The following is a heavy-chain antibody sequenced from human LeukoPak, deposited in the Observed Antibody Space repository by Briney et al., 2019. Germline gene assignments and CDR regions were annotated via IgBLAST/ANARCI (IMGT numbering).Heavy chain of an antibody. V-gene: IGHV3-23*01. CDR3: AKVPPLTGDGV. Sequence: GGALRLSCAASGFTFSSYAMSWVGQAPGKGVEGVSAISGSGGRTYYADSVKGGFTISRDNSKNTLYLQMNSLRAEDTAVYYCAKVPPLTGDGVWGQGTLVTVSS. CDR2: ISGSGGRT. D-gene: IGHD7-27*01. J-gene: IGHJ4*02. CDR1: GFTFSSYA.